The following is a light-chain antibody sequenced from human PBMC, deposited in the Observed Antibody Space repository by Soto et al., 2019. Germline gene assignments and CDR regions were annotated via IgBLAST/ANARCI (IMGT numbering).Light chain of an antibody. CDR2: MAS. V-gene: IGKV1-5*03. CDR1: QSFSTW. Sequence: DIQMTQSPSTLSASLGDRVTITCRASQSFSTWLACYQQKPGKAPQVLISMASTLESGVPSRFSGSGSGTEFTLTISSLQPEDFATYYCQQRYSTPRSFGQGTKADI. CDR3: QQRYSTPRS. J-gene: IGKJ1*01.